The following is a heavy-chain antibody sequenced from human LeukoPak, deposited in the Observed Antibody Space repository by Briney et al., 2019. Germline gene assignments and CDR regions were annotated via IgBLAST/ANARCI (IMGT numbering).Heavy chain of an antibody. J-gene: IGHJ5*02. CDR2: IKNNGGN. CDR3: ARDAGGTWFDP. CDR1: GGSISTYS. Sequence: PSETLSLTCTVSGGSISTYSWNWIRQSPGQGLEWIGYIKNNGGNYNNPSLMGRVTISLDTSKDQFSLKLTSVTAADTAVYYCARDAGGTWFDPWGQGTLVTVSS. V-gene: IGHV4-59*01.